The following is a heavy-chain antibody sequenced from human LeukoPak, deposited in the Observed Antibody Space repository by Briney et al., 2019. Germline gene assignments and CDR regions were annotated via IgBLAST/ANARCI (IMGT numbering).Heavy chain of an antibody. D-gene: IGHD1-14*01. CDR1: GASISGNY. J-gene: IGHJ3*02. CDR2: IYYSGST. V-gene: IGHV4-59*01. CDR3: ARDHGNGDAFDI. Sequence: SETLSLTCSVSGASISGNYWSWIRQPPGKGLGWIGYIYYSGSTNYNPSLKSRVTISVDTSKNQFSLKLSSVTAADTAVYYCARDHGNGDAFDIWGQGTMVTVSS.